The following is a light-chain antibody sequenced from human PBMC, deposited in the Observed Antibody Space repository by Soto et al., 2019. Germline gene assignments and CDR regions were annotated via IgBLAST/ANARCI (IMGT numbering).Light chain of an antibody. CDR3: QQYGSSPPVT. Sequence: EIVLTQSPGTLSLSPGERATLSCRASQSVSNNYLAWYQQNPGQAPRLLFYGASSRATGIPDRFSGSGSGTDFTLTISRLEPEDFAVYYCQQYGSSPPVTFGGGTRVEIK. CDR1: QSVSNNY. V-gene: IGKV3-20*01. CDR2: GAS. J-gene: IGKJ4*01.